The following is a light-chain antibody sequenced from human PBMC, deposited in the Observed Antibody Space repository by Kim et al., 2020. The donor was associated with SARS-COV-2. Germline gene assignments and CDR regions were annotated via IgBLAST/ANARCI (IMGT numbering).Light chain of an antibody. Sequence: DIHMTQSPSTLSASVGDRVTITCRASQSISNWLAWYQQKPGKAPNLLIYDVSNLAGGVPSRFSGSGSGTEFALTISSLQPDDVATYFCQQYSTYSPWTFGQGTKVDI. V-gene: IGKV1-5*01. CDR1: QSISNW. CDR2: DVS. CDR3: QQYSTYSPWT. J-gene: IGKJ1*01.